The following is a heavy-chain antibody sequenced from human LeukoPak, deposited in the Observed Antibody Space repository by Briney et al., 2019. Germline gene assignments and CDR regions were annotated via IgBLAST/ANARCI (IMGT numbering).Heavy chain of an antibody. D-gene: IGHD1-14*01. V-gene: IGHV3-11*01. J-gene: IGHJ6*02. CDR3: AGDTNNGLDV. CDR2: ISSSGRLM. CDR1: GFTFSDYY. Sequence: GGSLRLSCAASGFTFSDYYINWIRQARGKGPEWVSHISSSGRLMQYADSVKGRFTITRDNAQNLMSLQMNSLKPEDTAVYYCAGDTNNGLDVWGRGTTVTVSS.